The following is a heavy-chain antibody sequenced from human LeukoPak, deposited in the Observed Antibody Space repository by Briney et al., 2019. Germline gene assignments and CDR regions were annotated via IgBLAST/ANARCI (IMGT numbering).Heavy chain of an antibody. CDR1: GFTFSRYW. V-gene: IGHV3-7*01. Sequence: PGGSLRLSCAASGFTFSRYWMSWVRQAPGKGLEWVANIKKDGSEKYYVDSVKGRFTIPRDNAKNSLYLQMNSLSAEDTAVYYCARLLVYNSGGEAFDYWGPGTLVTVSS. CDR3: ARLLVYNSGGEAFDY. J-gene: IGHJ4*02. CDR2: IKKDGSEK. D-gene: IGHD3-10*01.